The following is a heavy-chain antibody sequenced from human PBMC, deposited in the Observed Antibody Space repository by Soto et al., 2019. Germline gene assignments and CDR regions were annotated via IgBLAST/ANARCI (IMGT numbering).Heavy chain of an antibody. V-gene: IGHV4-59*01. CDR3: VRVSAGYWYFDL. J-gene: IGHJ2*01. CDR2: IYYSGST. Sequence: QVQLQESGPGLVKPSETLSLTCTVSGGSISSYYWSWIRQPPGKGLEWIGYIYYSGSTNYNPFLKSRVTISVDPSKNQFSLKLSSVTASDTAVYYCVRVSAGYWYFDLWGRGNLLTVSS. D-gene: IGHD6-19*01. CDR1: GGSISSYY.